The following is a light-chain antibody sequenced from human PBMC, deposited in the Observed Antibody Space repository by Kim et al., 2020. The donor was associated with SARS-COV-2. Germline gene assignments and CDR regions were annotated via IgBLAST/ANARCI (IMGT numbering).Light chain of an antibody. CDR2: DAS. CDR1: QSISTC. V-gene: IGKV3-11*01. CDR3: QQYSSYPLT. Sequence: FSVGDRATISCRASQSISTCLAWYQQKPGQAPSLLIYDASTLASGIPARFSGSGSGTDFTLTISTLEPDDFAVYYCQQYSSYPLTFGQGTKVDIK. J-gene: IGKJ1*01.